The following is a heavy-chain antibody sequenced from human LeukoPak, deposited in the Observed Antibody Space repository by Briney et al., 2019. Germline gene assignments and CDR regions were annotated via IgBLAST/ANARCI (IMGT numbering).Heavy chain of an antibody. Sequence: GASVEVPCKASGYTFTDYYIHWVRQAPGQGLEWMGWINPNGGGTNYAQNFQGRVTMTRDTYITTAYMDLSRLRLDDTAVYYCAVGRRTDFDYWGQGTLVTVSS. CDR3: AVGRRTDFDY. J-gene: IGHJ4*02. V-gene: IGHV1-2*02. D-gene: IGHD1-26*01. CDR1: GYTFTDYY. CDR2: INPNGGGT.